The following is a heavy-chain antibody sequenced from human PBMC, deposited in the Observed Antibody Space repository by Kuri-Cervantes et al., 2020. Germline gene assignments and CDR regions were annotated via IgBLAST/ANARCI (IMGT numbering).Heavy chain of an antibody. CDR3: TTEHHYYDSSGYRRYDAFDI. CDR2: ISGSGGST. V-gene: IGHV3-23*01. J-gene: IGHJ3*02. D-gene: IGHD3-22*01. Sequence: GESLKISCAASGFTFSSYAMSWVRQAPGKGLEWVSAISGSGGSTYYADSVKGRFTISRDNSKNTLYLQMNSLRAEDTAVYYCTTEHHYYDSSGYRRYDAFDIWGQGTMVTVSS. CDR1: GFTFSSYA.